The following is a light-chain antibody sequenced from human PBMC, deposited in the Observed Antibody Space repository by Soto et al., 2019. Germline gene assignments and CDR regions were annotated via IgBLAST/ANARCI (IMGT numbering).Light chain of an antibody. CDR2: AAS. J-gene: IGKJ1*01. CDR1: QDIRNA. V-gene: IGKV1-17*01. CDR3: LQHNSYPPT. Sequence: DVQMTQSPSSLYASVGDVVTIACRASQDIRNALAWYQQKPGQAPKRLIYAASSLQSGVPARFSGSGSGTQFTLTISSLQPGDFATYYCLQHNSYPPTFGRGTRVEIK.